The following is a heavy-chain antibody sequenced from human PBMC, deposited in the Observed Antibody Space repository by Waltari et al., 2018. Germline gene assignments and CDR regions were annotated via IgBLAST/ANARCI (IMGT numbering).Heavy chain of an antibody. V-gene: IGHV1-8*03. Sequence: QVQLVQSGSELKKPGASVKVSCKASGYTFTSYDINWVRQATGHGLEWMGWMNPNSGNTGYAQKFQGRVTITADESTSTAYMELSSLRSEDTAVYYCARSSPGGRRDGYNFDYWGQGTLVTVSS. D-gene: IGHD5-12*01. J-gene: IGHJ4*02. CDR1: GYTFTSYD. CDR2: MNPNSGNT. CDR3: ARSSPGGRRDGYNFDY.